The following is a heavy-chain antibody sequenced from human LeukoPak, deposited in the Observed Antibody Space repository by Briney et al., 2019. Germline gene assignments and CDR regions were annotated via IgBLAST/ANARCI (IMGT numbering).Heavy chain of an antibody. D-gene: IGHD2-15*01. CDR3: ARITTGIVAPRLFDY. CDR2: IDWDDDK. CDR1: GFSLSTSGMC. V-gene: IGHV2-70*11. Sequence: SGPALVKPTQTLTLTCTFSGFSLSTSGMCVSWIRQPPGKALEWLARIDWDDDKYYSTSLKTRLTISKDTSKNQVVLTMTNMDPVDTATYYCARITTGIVAPRLFDYWGQGTLVTVSS. J-gene: IGHJ4*02.